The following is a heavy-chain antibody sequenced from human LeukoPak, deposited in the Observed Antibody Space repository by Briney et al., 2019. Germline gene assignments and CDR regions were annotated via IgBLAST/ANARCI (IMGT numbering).Heavy chain of an antibody. V-gene: IGHV3-48*01. CDR3: TRGSGYSYGYRPPFYYYMDV. CDR2: ISSRGRTI. CDR1: GITFSNYS. Sequence: PGGSLRLSCAPSGITFSNYSMNWVRQAPGKGLEWVSYISSRGRTIYYADSVKGRFTISRDNAKNSLYLQMNSLRAEDTAVYYCTRGSGYSYGYRPPFYYYMDVWGKGTAVTVSS. D-gene: IGHD5-18*01. J-gene: IGHJ6*03.